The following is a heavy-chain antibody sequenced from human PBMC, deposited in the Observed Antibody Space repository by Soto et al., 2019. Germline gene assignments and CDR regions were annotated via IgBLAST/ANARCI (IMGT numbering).Heavy chain of an antibody. V-gene: IGHV1-3*01. Sequence: ASVKVSCKASGYTFTRYAMHWVRQAPGQRLEWMGWINAGNGNTRYLQRLQGRVTITRDTSARIVYMELSSLRSEDTAVYYCARDDSGFSGSHYIDYFNYWGQGALVTVSS. CDR1: GYTFTRYA. CDR3: ARDDSGFSGSHYIDYFNY. CDR2: INAGNGNT. J-gene: IGHJ4*02. D-gene: IGHD1-26*01.